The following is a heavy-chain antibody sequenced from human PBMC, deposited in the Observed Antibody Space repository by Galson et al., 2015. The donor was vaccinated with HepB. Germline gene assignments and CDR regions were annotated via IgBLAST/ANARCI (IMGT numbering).Heavy chain of an antibody. CDR2: IIPILGIA. D-gene: IGHD2-2*01. CDR1: GGTFSSYT. CDR3: ASQGDIVVVPAAIGFDNYYYYGMDV. Sequence: SVKVSCKASGGTFSSYTISWVRQAPGQGLEWMGRIIPILGIANYAQKFQGRVTITADKSTSTAYMELSSLRSEDTAVYYCASQGDIVVVPAAIGFDNYYYYGMDVWGQGTTVTVSS. V-gene: IGHV1-69*02. J-gene: IGHJ6*02.